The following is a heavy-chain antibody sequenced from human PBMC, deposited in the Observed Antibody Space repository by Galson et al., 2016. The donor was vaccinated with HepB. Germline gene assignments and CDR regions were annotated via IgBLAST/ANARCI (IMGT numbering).Heavy chain of an antibody. Sequence: SLRLSCAGSGFSLSAYWMVWVRQAPGKGLEWVANINRDGSEKYSVEGRFSISRDHAKNSLSLQMDGLRAEDTAVYYCARDVAYEALDCWGQGTLVTVSS. J-gene: IGHJ4*02. CDR1: GFSLSAYW. CDR2: INRDGSE. CDR3: ARDVAYEALDC. V-gene: IGHV3-7*01. D-gene: IGHD3-22*01.